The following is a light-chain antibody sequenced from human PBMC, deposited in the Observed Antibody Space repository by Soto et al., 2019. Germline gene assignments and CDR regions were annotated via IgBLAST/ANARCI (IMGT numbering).Light chain of an antibody. CDR1: SSNIGAGYD. Sequence: QSVLTQPPSVSGAPGQRVTISCTGSSSNIGAGYDVHWYQQLPGTAPKLLIYGNNNRPSGVPDRFSDSKSGTSASLAITGLQAEDDADYYCQSYDSSLSVVFGGGTKLTVL. CDR3: QSYDSSLSVV. J-gene: IGLJ2*01. V-gene: IGLV1-40*01. CDR2: GNN.